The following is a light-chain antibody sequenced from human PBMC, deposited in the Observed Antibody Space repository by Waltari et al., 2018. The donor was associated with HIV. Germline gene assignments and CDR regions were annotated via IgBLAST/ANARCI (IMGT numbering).Light chain of an antibody. J-gene: IGLJ3*02. CDR3: SSYTSSSTPNWV. V-gene: IGLV2-14*01. Sequence: QSALTQPASVSGSPGQSITISCTGTSSDVGGYNYVSWYQQNPGKAPKLMIYDVSNRPSGVSNRFSGSKSDNTASLTISGLQAEDEADYYCSSYTSSSTPNWVFGGGTKLTVL. CDR1: SSDVGGYNY. CDR2: DVS.